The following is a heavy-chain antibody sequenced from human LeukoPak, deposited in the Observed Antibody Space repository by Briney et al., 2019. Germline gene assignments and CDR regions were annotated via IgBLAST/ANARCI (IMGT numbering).Heavy chain of an antibody. CDR3: ARGPTYYDFWSGYYP. D-gene: IGHD3-3*01. V-gene: IGHV1-8*03. J-gene: IGHJ5*02. Sequence: GASVKVSCKASGYTFTCYDINWVRQATGQGLEWMGWMNPNSGNTGYAQKFQGRVTITRNTSISTAYMELSSLRSEDTAVYYCARGPTYYDFWSGYYPWGQGTLVTVSS. CDR2: MNPNSGNT. CDR1: GYTFTCYD.